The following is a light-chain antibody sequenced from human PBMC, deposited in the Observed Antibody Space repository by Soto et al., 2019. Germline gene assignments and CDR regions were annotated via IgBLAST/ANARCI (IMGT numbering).Light chain of an antibody. V-gene: IGLV2-14*01. CDR1: SSDVGGYNY. Sequence: QSALTQPASVSGSPGQSITISCTGTSSDVGGYNYVSWYQQHPGKAPKLMIYEVSNRHSGVSNRFSGSKSGNTASLTISVLQAEEDADYYCSSYTSSRTGVFGTGTKLTVL. J-gene: IGLJ1*01. CDR3: SSYTSSRTGV. CDR2: EVS.